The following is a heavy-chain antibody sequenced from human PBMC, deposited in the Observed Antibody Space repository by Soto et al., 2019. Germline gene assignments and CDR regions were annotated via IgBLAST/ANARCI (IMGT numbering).Heavy chain of an antibody. Sequence: SETLSLTCTVSGGSVSSGSYYWSWIRQPPGKGLEWIGYIYYSGSTNYNPSLKSRVTISVDTSKSQFPLKLSSVTAADTAVYYCARLKKGLYGDYGLYYFDYWGQGTLVTVSS. CDR3: ARLKKGLYGDYGLYYFDY. V-gene: IGHV4-61*01. CDR1: GGSVSSGSYY. CDR2: IYYSGST. J-gene: IGHJ4*02. D-gene: IGHD4-17*01.